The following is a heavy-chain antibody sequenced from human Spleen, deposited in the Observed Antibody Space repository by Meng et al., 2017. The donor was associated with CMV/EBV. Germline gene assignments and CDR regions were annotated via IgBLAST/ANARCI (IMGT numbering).Heavy chain of an antibody. J-gene: IGHJ4*02. D-gene: IGHD3-10*01. CDR2: IYPGDSDT. CDR3: ALTTMVRGVMPSY. V-gene: IGHV5-51*01. Sequence: VSGSSLTSSWIGWVRQMPGEGLEWMGIIYPGDSDTRYSPSFQGQVTISADKSISTAYLQWSSLKASDTAMYYCALTTMVRGVMPSYWGQGTLVTVSS. CDR1: GSSLTSSW.